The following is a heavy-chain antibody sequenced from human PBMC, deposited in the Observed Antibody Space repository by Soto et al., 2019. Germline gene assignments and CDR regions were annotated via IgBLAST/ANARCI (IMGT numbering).Heavy chain of an antibody. Sequence: QVQLQQWGAGLLKPSETLSLTCAVYGGSFSGYYWSWIRQPPGKGLERIGEINHSGSTNYNPSLKSRVTISVDTSKNQFSLKLSSVTAADTAVYYCARERQQLVHLLYYYYMDVWGKGTTVTVSS. V-gene: IGHV4-34*01. J-gene: IGHJ6*03. D-gene: IGHD6-6*01. CDR1: GGSFSGYY. CDR2: INHSGST. CDR3: ARERQQLVHLLYYYYMDV.